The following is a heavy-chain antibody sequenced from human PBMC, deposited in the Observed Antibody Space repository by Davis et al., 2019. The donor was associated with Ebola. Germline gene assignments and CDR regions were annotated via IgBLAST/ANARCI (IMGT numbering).Heavy chain of an antibody. CDR3: ARDLRVYYYGMDV. CDR2: ISYSGPS. D-gene: IGHD4-17*01. J-gene: IGHJ6*04. CDR1: GGSISSGGYF. Sequence: SETLSLTCTVSGGSISSGGYFWGWVRRCPGKGLEWIGFISYSGPSNYNPSLSSRVTIPMDPSENQFSLKLSSVTAADTAVYYCARDLRVYYYGMDVWGKGTTVTVSS. V-gene: IGHV4-31*03.